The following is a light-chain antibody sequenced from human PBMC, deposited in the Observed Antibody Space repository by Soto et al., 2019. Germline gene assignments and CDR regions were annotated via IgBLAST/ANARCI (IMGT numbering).Light chain of an antibody. CDR1: QSVGTY. V-gene: IGKV3-11*01. Sequence: EIVLTQSPATLSLSPGERATFSCRASQSVGTYLGWYQQKPGQAPRLLIYDASNRATGIPARFSCSGSGTDFTLSISSLEPEDFAVYYCQQRSNWHPYTFGQGTKLEIK. J-gene: IGKJ2*01. CDR2: DAS. CDR3: QQRSNWHPYT.